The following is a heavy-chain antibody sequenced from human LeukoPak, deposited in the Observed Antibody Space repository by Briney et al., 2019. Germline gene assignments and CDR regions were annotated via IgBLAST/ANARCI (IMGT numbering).Heavy chain of an antibody. D-gene: IGHD5-18*01. Sequence: GGSLRLSCAASGFTFSSYAMSWVRQAPGKGLEWVSQISESGGNIDYADSVKGRFSISRDNSKNTLYLQMSSLRAEDTAVYHCAKDPAGYGLTYPDYWGQGTLVTVSS. J-gene: IGHJ4*02. CDR2: ISESGGNI. V-gene: IGHV3-23*01. CDR3: AKDPAGYGLTYPDY. CDR1: GFTFSSYA.